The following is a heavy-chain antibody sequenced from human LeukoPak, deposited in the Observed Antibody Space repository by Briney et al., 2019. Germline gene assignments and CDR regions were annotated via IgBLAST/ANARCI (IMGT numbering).Heavy chain of an antibody. D-gene: IGHD2-15*01. Sequence: GESLKISCKGSGYSFSTYWIAWVRQMPGKGLEWMGVIYPADSNTRYSPSFEGQVTISVDKSISTAYLQWSSLKSSDTAMYYCARPKSYCSGGICYPEYFHHWGQGTLVTVSS. CDR2: IYPADSNT. CDR1: GYSFSTYW. J-gene: IGHJ1*01. CDR3: ARPKSYCSGGICYPEYFHH. V-gene: IGHV5-51*01.